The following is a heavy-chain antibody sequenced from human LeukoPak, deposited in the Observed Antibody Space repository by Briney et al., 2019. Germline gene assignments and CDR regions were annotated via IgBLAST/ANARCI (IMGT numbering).Heavy chain of an antibody. D-gene: IGHD5-24*01. Sequence: GASVKVSCKASGGTFSSYAISWVRQAPGQGLEWMGGIIPIFGTANYAQKFQGRVTITTDESMSTAYMELSSLRSEDTAVYYCALRGDGYNYYYYYYMDVWGKGTTVTVSS. CDR1: GGTFSSYA. J-gene: IGHJ6*03. CDR3: ALRGDGYNYYYYYYMDV. CDR2: IIPIFGTA. V-gene: IGHV1-69*05.